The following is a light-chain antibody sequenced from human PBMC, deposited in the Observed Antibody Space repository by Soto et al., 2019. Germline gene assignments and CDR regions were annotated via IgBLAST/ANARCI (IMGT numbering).Light chain of an antibody. V-gene: IGKV1-5*01. CDR3: QQYNTYST. J-gene: IGKJ5*01. Sequence: DIQLTQSPSTLSASVGDRVTITCRASQSISSWLAWYQQKPGTAPKLLIYDASSLKSGVPSRFSGNGSGTEFTLTISSLQPDDFATYYCQQYNTYSTFGQGTRLEI. CDR2: DAS. CDR1: QSISSW.